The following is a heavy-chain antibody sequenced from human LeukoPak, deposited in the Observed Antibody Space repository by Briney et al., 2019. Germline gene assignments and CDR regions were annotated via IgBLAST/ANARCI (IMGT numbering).Heavy chain of an antibody. CDR3: ARNPTQGQWLVQTPVTQWYFDL. CDR1: GFTFSSYA. Sequence: PGGSLRLSCAASGFTFSSYAMSWVRQAPGKGLEWVSGIRGTGGSTYYADSVKGRFTISRDNFKNTLYLQMNSLRAEDTATYYCARNPTQGQWLVQTPVTQWYFDLWGRGTLVSVSS. D-gene: IGHD6-19*01. J-gene: IGHJ2*01. V-gene: IGHV3-23*01. CDR2: IRGTGGST.